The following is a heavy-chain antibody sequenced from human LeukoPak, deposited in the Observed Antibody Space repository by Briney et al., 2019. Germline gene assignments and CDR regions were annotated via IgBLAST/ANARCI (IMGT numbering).Heavy chain of an antibody. J-gene: IGHJ6*03. V-gene: IGHV3-33*01. D-gene: IGHD1-14*01. CDR2: LLYDGNTK. CDR1: GFSLSNYG. Sequence: PGGSLRLSCAASGFSLSNYGMHWVRQAPGKGLEWVAALLYDGNTKHYADSVKGRFTISRDISKNTFYLQMNSLTAEDTAVYYCARDHRPAIQYYYMDVWGKGTTVAVSS. CDR3: ARDHRPAIQYYYMDV.